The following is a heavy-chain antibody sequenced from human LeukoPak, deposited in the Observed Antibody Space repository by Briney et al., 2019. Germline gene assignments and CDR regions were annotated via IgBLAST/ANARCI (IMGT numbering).Heavy chain of an antibody. J-gene: IGHJ5*02. V-gene: IGHV3-20*04. Sequence: GGSLRLSCAASGFTFDDYGMSWVRQAPGKGLEWVSGINWNGGGTGYADSVKGRFTISRDNAKNSLYLQMNSLRAEDTAVYYCARESVVERPRGRFDPWGQGTLVTVSS. CDR2: INWNGGGT. CDR1: GFTFDDYG. CDR3: ARESVVERPRGRFDP. D-gene: IGHD1-1*01.